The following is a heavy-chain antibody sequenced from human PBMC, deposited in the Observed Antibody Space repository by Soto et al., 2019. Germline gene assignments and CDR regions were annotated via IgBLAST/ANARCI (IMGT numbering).Heavy chain of an antibody. V-gene: IGHV1-46*01. CDR1: GYTFTSTW. J-gene: IGHJ4*02. CDR2: INPYGGAA. CDR3: ARSFGVATAGPFDY. D-gene: IGHD6-13*01. Sequence: GASVKVSCKASGYTFTSTWMHWVRQAPGQGLEWMGIINPYGGAATYAEKFQGRVTMTRDTSTATDYMELSSLRSEDTAMYYCARSFGVATAGPFDYWGQGTLVTVSS.